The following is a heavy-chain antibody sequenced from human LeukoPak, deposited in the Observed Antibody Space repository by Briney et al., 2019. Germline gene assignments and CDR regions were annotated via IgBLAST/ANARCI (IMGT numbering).Heavy chain of an antibody. CDR2: IYYTGTT. V-gene: IGHV4-39*07. Sequence: SETLSLTCTVSGGSITSSSYHWGWIRQPPGKGLEWIGSIYYTGTTYYNPSLKSRVSIFVDTSKNQFSLRLTSVNAADTAVYYCARVQESQIDYYFDYWGQGTLVTVSS. CDR1: GGSITSSSYH. J-gene: IGHJ4*02. D-gene: IGHD3-9*01. CDR3: ARVQESQIDYYFDY.